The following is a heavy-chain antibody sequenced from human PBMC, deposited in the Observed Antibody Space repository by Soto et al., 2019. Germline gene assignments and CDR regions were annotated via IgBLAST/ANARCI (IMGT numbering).Heavy chain of an antibody. D-gene: IGHD1-1*01. J-gene: IGHJ4*02. CDR3: ARHGLRNEYYFDY. CDR2: IYYSGST. V-gene: IGHV4-59*04. CDR1: GGSISSYY. Sequence: SETLSLTCTVSGGSISSYYWSWIRQPPGKGLEWIGYIYYSGSTYYNPSLKSRVTISVDTSKNQFSLKLSSVTAADTAVYYCARHGLRNEYYFDYWGQGTLVTVSS.